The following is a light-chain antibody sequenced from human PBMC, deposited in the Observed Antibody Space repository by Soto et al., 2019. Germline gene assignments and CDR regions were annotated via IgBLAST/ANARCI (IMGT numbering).Light chain of an antibody. CDR1: KNDIGVYDF. CDR2: EVV. Sequence: QSALTQPPSASGSPGQSVTISCTGTKNDIGVYDFVSWYQHHPGKAPRLIIYEVVQRPSGVPDRFSGSKSGNTASLTVSGLQAAEEADYFCKCYAGRNTYVFGSGTKLTVL. V-gene: IGLV2-8*01. J-gene: IGLJ1*01. CDR3: KCYAGRNTYV.